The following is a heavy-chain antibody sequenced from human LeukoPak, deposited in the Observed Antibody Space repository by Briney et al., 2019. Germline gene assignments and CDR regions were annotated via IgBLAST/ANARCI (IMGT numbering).Heavy chain of an antibody. Sequence: GGSLRLSCAASGFTFSSYGMHWVRQAPGKGLEWVAVISYDGSNKYYADSVKGRFTISRDNSKNTLYLQMNSLRAEGTAVYYCARSSSYDYVWGSYRLGVFDYWGQGTLVTVSS. CDR3: ARSSSYDYVWGSYRLGVFDY. CDR1: GFTFSSYG. D-gene: IGHD3-16*02. CDR2: ISYDGSNK. J-gene: IGHJ4*02. V-gene: IGHV3-30*03.